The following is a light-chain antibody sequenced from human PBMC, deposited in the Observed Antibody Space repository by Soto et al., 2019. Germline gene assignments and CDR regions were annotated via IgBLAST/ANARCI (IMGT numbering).Light chain of an antibody. J-gene: IGLJ2*01. CDR2: XXX. CDR3: LIYYGGAQV. Sequence: QTVVTQEPSLTVSPGGTVTLTCASSTGAVTSGYYPNWFQQKPGQAPRALIXXXXXXXXXXXXXXXGSLLGGKAALTLSGXXXXXXXXYYCLIYYGGAQVFGGGTKLTVL. V-gene: IGLV7-43*01. CDR1: TGAVTSGYY.